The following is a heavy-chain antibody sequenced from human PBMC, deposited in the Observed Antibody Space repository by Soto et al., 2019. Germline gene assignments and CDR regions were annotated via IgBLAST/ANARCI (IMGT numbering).Heavy chain of an antibody. CDR3: ARYDYNGDYFDY. CDR1: GYTFSTYY. D-gene: IGHD4-4*01. Sequence: QVQLVQSGAEVKKPGASVKVSCKASGYTFSTYYMHWVRQAPGQGYEWMGIINPSGGSTTYAQKFQGRVTMTRDTSTTTVYMEMSSLKSEDTAVYYGARYDYNGDYFDYWGQGTLVTVSS. V-gene: IGHV1-46*01. J-gene: IGHJ4*02. CDR2: INPSGGST.